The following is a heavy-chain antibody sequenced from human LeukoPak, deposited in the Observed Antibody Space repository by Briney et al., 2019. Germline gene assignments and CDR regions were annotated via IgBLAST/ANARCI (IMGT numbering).Heavy chain of an antibody. CDR1: GFTFSSYN. D-gene: IGHD3-16*01. CDR2: ISNNNSTI. CDR3: AKDQYDYVRGEFDY. V-gene: IGHV3-48*01. Sequence: PGGSLRLSCAASGFTFSSYNMNWVRQAPGKGLEWISYISNNNSTIYYADSVKGRFTIFRDNAKNSLFLQMNSLRAEDTAVYYCAKDQYDYVRGEFDYWGQGTLVTVSS. J-gene: IGHJ4*02.